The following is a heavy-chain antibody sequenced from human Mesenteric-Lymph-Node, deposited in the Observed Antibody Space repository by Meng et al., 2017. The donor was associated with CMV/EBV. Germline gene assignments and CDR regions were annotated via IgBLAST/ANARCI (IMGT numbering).Heavy chain of an antibody. CDR2: IYAGDSST. CDR1: GYSFTSYW. CDR3: ARRGGGYCTNGVCSNKYYYGMDV. Sequence: GGSLRLSCEGSGYSFTSYWVAWVRQMSGKGLEWMGLIYAGDSSTRYRPSFQGQVIISVDKSISTAYLQWSSLRASDTAMYYCARRGGGYCTNGVCSNKYYYGMDVWGQGTTVTVSS. D-gene: IGHD2-8*01. V-gene: IGHV5-51*01. J-gene: IGHJ6*02.